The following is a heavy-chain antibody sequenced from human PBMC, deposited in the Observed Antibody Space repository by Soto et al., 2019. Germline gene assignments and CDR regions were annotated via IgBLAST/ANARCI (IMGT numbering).Heavy chain of an antibody. CDR3: ARDVCELLDYYYYGMDV. CDR2: TYYRSKWYN. Sequence: LSQTLSLTCAISGDSVSSNSAAWNWIRQSPSRGLEWLGRTYYRSKWYNDYAVSVKSRITINPDTSKNQFSLQLNSVTPEDTAVYYCARDVCELLDYYYYGMDVWAQGTTVTVSS. J-gene: IGHJ6*02. CDR1: GDSVSSNSAA. V-gene: IGHV6-1*01. D-gene: IGHD1-26*01.